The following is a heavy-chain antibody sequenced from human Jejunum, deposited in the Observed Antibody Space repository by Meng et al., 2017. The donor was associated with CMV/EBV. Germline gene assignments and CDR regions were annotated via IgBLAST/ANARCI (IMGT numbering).Heavy chain of an antibody. V-gene: IGHV4-59*02. CDR2: YYSGST. J-gene: IGHJ4*02. Sequence: TVPGASVSTYYWGGVRQSPEKGLEWIVYYSGSTNYNPSLRSRVTMALDTSKNQLSLRLSFVTVEDTAVYYCARDPKASSWYHFDYWGQGMLVTVSS. CDR3: ARDPKASSWYHFDY. CDR1: GASVSTYY. D-gene: IGHD6-13*01.